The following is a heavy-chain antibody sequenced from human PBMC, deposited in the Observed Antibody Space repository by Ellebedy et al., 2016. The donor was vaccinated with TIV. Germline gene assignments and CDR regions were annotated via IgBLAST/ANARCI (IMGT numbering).Heavy chain of an antibody. CDR2: ISYDGSNK. Sequence: GGSLRLSXAASGFTFSSYAMHWVRQAPGKGLEWVAVISYDGSNKYYADSVKGRFTISRDNAKNTLYLQMNSLRAEDTAVYYCARDWDSPGDYYMDVWGKGTTVTVSS. J-gene: IGHJ6*03. CDR1: GFTFSSYA. D-gene: IGHD1-26*01. V-gene: IGHV3-30-3*01. CDR3: ARDWDSPGDYYMDV.